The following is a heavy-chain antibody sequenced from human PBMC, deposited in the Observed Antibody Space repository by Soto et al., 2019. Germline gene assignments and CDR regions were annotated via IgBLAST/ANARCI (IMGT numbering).Heavy chain of an antibody. D-gene: IGHD3-16*01. J-gene: IGHJ4*02. Sequence: QEQLVQSGAEVKKPGSSVKVSCKDSGGLFSSFAISWARQAPGQGLEWMGGIIPVFGTTNYAQKFQGRVTITADESTNTAYMELSSLTSDDTAMYYCARGGGPYVWFNEFWGQGTQVTVSS. V-gene: IGHV1-69*01. CDR3: ARGGGPYVWFNEF. CDR1: GGLFSSFA. CDR2: IIPVFGTT.